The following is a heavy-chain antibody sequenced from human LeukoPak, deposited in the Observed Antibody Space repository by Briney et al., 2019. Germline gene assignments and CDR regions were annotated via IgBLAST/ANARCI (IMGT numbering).Heavy chain of an antibody. CDR1: GYTFTSYG. CDR2: ISAYNGNT. J-gene: IGHJ6*02. V-gene: IGHV1-18*04. Sequence: ASVKVSCKASGYTFTSYGISWVRQAPGQGLEWMGWISAYNGNTNYAQKLQGRVTMTTDTSTSTAYMELRSLRSDDTAVYYCAREYLAAGTPYYYYGMDVWGQGTTVTVSS. D-gene: IGHD6-13*01. CDR3: AREYLAAGTPYYYYGMDV.